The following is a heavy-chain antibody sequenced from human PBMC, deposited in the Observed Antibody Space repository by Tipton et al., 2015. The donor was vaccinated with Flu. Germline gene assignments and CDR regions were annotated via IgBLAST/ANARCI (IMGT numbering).Heavy chain of an antibody. D-gene: IGHD6-19*01. Sequence: TLSLTCAVSGDSIRSDYYWGWIRQPPGKGLEWIGNVFHSGSKYCNPSLKSRVTISVDTSKNHFSLRLSSVTAADTAVYYCARDTVNSKGGIAVAYDYWGQGILVTVSS. CDR2: VFHSGSK. CDR1: GDSIRSDYY. J-gene: IGHJ4*02. V-gene: IGHV4-38-2*02. CDR3: ARDTVNSKGGIAVAYDY.